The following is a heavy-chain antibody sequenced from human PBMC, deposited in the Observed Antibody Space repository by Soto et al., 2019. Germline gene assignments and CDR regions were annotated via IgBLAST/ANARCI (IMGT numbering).Heavy chain of an antibody. CDR3: AKDLTPYYDSSGYPNLNGMDV. J-gene: IGHJ6*02. V-gene: IGHV3-23*01. CDR2: MSGSGGST. Sequence: GSLRLSCAASGFTFSSYAMSWVRQAPGKGLEWVSAMSGSGGSTYYADSVKGRFTISRDNSKNTLYLQMNSLRAEDTAVYYCAKDLTPYYDSSGYPNLNGMDVWGQGTTVTVSS. D-gene: IGHD3-22*01. CDR1: GFTFSSYA.